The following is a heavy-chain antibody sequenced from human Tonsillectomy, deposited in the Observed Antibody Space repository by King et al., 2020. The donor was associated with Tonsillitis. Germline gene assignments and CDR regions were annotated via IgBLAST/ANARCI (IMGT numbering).Heavy chain of an antibody. V-gene: IGHV1-2*04. Sequence: VQLVESGTEVKKPGAPVKVSCKASGYTFTDYYMHWVRQAPGQGLEWMGWINPNSGGTNYAQKFQGWVTMTRDTSISTAYMELSRLTSDDTAVYYCAGGRIAAANTGLFDYWGQGTLVIVSS. CDR3: AGGRIAAANTGLFDY. D-gene: IGHD6-13*01. CDR1: GYTFTDYY. J-gene: IGHJ4*02. CDR2: INPNSGGT.